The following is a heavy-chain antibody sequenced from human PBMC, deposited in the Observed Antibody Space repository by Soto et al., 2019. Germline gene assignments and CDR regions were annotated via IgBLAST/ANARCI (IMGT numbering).Heavy chain of an antibody. CDR3: ARGPVVVVAATRYFDY. CDR2: INHSGST. V-gene: IGHV4-34*01. D-gene: IGHD2-15*01. Sequence: QVQLQQWGAGLLKPSETLSLTYAVYGGSFSGYYWSWIRQPPGKGLEWIGEINHSGSTNYNPSLKSLVTISVDTSKNQFSLKLSSVTAAGKAVYYCARGPVVVVAATRYFDYWGQGTLVTVSS. CDR1: GGSFSGYY. J-gene: IGHJ4*02.